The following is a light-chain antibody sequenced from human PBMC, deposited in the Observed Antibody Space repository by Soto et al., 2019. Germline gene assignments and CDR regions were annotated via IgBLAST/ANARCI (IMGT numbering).Light chain of an antibody. V-gene: IGKV3-20*01. J-gene: IGKJ1*01. CDR3: QQYGSSPWT. Sequence: EILLTQSPGTVPFSPGQRATLSCMASQSVSSSYLAWYQQKPGQAPRLLIYGASSRATGIPDRFSGSGSGTDFTLTISRLEPEDFAVYYCQQYGSSPWTFGQGTKVDI. CDR1: QSVSSSY. CDR2: GAS.